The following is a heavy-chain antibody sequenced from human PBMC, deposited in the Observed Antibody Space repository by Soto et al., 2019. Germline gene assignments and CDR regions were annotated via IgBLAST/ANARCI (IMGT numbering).Heavy chain of an antibody. D-gene: IGHD6-13*01. Sequence: GASVKVSCKASRYTFTSYGISWVRQAPGQGLEWMGWISAYNGNTNYAQKLQGRVTMTTDTSTSTAYMELRSLRSDDTAVCYCARDDIAAAGQDFDYWGQGTLVTVSS. CDR3: ARDDIAAAGQDFDY. J-gene: IGHJ4*02. CDR1: RYTFTSYG. V-gene: IGHV1-18*01. CDR2: ISAYNGNT.